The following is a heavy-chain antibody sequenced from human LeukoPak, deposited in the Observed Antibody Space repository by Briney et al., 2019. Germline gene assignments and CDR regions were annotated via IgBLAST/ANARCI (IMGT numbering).Heavy chain of an antibody. CDR1: GYTLTELS. CDR3: ARVPSRSGWSFDDY. J-gene: IGHJ4*02. Sequence: GASVKVSCKVSGYTLTELSMHWVRQAPGKGLEWMGGFDPEDGETIYAQKFQGRVTMTEDTSTDTAYMELSSLRSEDTAVYYCARVPSRSGWSFDDYWGQGTLVTVSS. CDR2: FDPEDGET. V-gene: IGHV1-24*01. D-gene: IGHD6-19*01.